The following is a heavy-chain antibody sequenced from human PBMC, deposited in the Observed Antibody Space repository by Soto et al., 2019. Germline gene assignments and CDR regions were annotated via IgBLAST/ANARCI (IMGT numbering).Heavy chain of an antibody. D-gene: IGHD2-21*01. CDR1: GGSLSPNY. CDR3: ARLGAYYPSLDP. Sequence: QVHLQESGPGLVKPSETLSLTCTVSGGSLSPNYWTWIRQPPGKGLEWVGYIYFGGTTSYNPALRSRVTTSLETSNSQFSLRLSSVTAADTAVYYCARLGAYYPSLDPGGPGTLVTVSS. CDR2: IYFGGTT. J-gene: IGHJ5*02. V-gene: IGHV4-59*08.